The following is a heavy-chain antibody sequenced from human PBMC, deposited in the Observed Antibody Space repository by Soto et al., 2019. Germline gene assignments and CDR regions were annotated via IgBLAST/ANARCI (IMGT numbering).Heavy chain of an antibody. J-gene: IGHJ5*02. CDR1: GFTFSSYA. CDR2: ISGSGGST. Sequence: GGSLRLSCAASGFTFSSYAMSWVRQAPGKGLEWVSAISGSGGSTYYADSVKGRFTISRDNSKNTLYLQMNSLRAEDTAVYYCARDIVATIIGLSWFDPWGQGTLVTVSS. D-gene: IGHD5-12*01. CDR3: ARDIVATIIGLSWFDP. V-gene: IGHV3-23*01.